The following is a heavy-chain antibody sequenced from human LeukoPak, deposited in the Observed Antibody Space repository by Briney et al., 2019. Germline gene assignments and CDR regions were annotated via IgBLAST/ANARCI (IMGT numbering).Heavy chain of an antibody. CDR1: GFTFSSYN. CDR3: ARAYYYDSSGDDAFDI. D-gene: IGHD3-22*01. J-gene: IGHJ3*02. Sequence: GGSLRLSCAASGFTFSSYNMNWVRQAPGKGLEWVSYISSSTNTIYYADSVKGRFTISGDNAKNSLYLQMNSLRAEDTAVYYCARAYYYDSSGDDAFDIWGQGTITVSS. V-gene: IGHV3-48*01. CDR2: ISSSTNTI.